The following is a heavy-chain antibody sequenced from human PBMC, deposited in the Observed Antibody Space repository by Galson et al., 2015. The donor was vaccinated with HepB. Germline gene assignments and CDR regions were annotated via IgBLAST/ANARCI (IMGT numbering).Heavy chain of an antibody. Sequence: SLRLSCAASGFTFSSYAMHWVRQAPGKGLEWVAVISYDGSNKYYADSVKGRFTISRDNSKNTLYLQMNSLRAEDTAVYYCARAHISGVYSSSWYIGYWGQGTLVTVSS. D-gene: IGHD6-13*01. CDR2: ISYDGSNK. CDR1: GFTFSSYA. V-gene: IGHV3-30-3*01. CDR3: ARAHISGVYSSSWYIGY. J-gene: IGHJ4*02.